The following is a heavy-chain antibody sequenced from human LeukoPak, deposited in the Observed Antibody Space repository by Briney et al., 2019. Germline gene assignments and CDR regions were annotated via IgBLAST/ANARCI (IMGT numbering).Heavy chain of an antibody. J-gene: IGHJ4*02. Sequence: SQTLSLTCGISGDXVSSNSAAWNWIRQPPSRGLEWLGRTYYRSKWYTDYAVSVKSRIIINADTSQNQFSLQLNSATPEDTAVYYCARQGPTWPFDYWGQGTLVTVSS. V-gene: IGHV6-1*01. CDR2: TYYRSKWYT. CDR1: GDXVSSNSAA. D-gene: IGHD5-24*01. CDR3: ARQGPTWPFDY.